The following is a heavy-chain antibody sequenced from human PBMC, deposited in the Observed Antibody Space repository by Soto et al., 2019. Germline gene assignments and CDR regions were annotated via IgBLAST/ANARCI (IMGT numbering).Heavy chain of an antibody. CDR3: ARDYAYYYYGMDV. Sequence: GGSLRLSCAASGFTFSSYAMHWVRQAPGKGLEWVAVISYDGSNKYYADSVKGRFTISRDNSKNTLYLQMNSLRAEDTAVYYCARDYAYYYYGMDVWGQGTTVTVSS. V-gene: IGHV3-30-3*01. CDR1: GFTFSSYA. J-gene: IGHJ6*02. D-gene: IGHD3-16*01. CDR2: ISYDGSNK.